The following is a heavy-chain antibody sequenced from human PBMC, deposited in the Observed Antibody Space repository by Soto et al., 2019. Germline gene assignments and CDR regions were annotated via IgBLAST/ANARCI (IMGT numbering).Heavy chain of an antibody. CDR3: ARRFGGGWYEWYFDL. D-gene: IGHD6-19*01. CDR2: ISAYNGDT. J-gene: IGHJ2*01. Sequence: QVQLVQSGAEVKKPGASVKVSCKASGYTFTSYAIIWVRQAPGQGLEWMGWISAYNGDTNYAQKFQGRVTMTTDTSTSTAYMELRSLRSDDTAVYYCARRFGGGWYEWYFDLWGRGTLVTVSS. CDR1: GYTFTSYA. V-gene: IGHV1-18*01.